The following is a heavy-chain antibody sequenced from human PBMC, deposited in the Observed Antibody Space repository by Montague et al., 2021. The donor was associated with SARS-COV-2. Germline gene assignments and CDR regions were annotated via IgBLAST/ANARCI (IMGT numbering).Heavy chain of an antibody. Sequence: SLRLSGAASGFTLSRYAMSWVRQAPGKGLEWVSTLSISDGNPYYSDSCXVRFTISRDKSKNTLYLQMNSLRAEGTAVYYCAKDRQLVGDDAFDIWGQGTMVTVSS. J-gene: IGHJ3*02. CDR1: GFTLSRYA. D-gene: IGHD6-13*01. V-gene: IGHV3-23*01. CDR2: LSISDGNP. CDR3: AKDRQLVGDDAFDI.